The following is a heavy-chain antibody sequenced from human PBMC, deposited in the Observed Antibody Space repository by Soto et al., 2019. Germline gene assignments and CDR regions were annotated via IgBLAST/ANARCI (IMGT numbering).Heavy chain of an antibody. V-gene: IGHV1-8*01. CDR3: ARGIRGPWSYYPDY. J-gene: IGHJ4*02. CDR1: GYTFTSYD. CDR2: MNPNSGNT. D-gene: IGHD3-10*01. Sequence: QVQLVQSGAEVKKPGASVKVSCKASGYTFTSYDINWVRQAAGQGLEWMGWMNPNSGNTGYAQKFQGRVTVTTNTSISTVYMELNSLTSEDTAVYYCARGIRGPWSYYPDYWGQGTLVAVSS.